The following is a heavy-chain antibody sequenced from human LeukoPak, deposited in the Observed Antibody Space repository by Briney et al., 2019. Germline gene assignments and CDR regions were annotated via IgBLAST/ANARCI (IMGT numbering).Heavy chain of an antibody. D-gene: IGHD4-17*01. CDR3: ATQQYNYGDEVVPLYYYYLDV. V-gene: IGHV1-18*01. Sequence: ASVKVSCKASVIQLNKLVGSLVREAPGQGLEWMGWISAYNGNTNYAQKLQGRVTMTTDTSTSTAYMELRSLRSDDTAVYYRATQQYNYGDEVVPLYYYYLDVWGKGTTVTVSS. CDR2: ISAYNGNT. J-gene: IGHJ6*03. CDR1: VIQLNKLV.